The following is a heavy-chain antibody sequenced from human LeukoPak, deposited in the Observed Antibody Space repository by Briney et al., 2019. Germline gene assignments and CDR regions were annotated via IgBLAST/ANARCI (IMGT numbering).Heavy chain of an antibody. CDR1: GFTFSSYA. D-gene: IGHD3-22*01. Sequence: PGGSLRLSCAASGFTFSSYAMSWVRQAPGKGLEWVSAISGSGGSTYYADSVKGRFTISRDNSKNTLYLQMNSLRAEDTAVYYCAKDSASYYYDSSGYYPDAFDIWGQGTMVTVSS. V-gene: IGHV3-23*01. CDR2: ISGSGGST. J-gene: IGHJ3*02. CDR3: AKDSASYYYDSSGYYPDAFDI.